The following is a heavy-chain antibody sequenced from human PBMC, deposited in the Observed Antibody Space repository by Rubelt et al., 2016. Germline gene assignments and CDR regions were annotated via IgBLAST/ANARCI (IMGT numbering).Heavy chain of an antibody. J-gene: IGHJ4*02. Sequence: QVQLVQSGAEVKKPGASVKVSCKASGYTFTGYYIHWVRQAPGQGLEWMGWIDPNTGGTNYAQKFQGRVTMTRDTSISTAYMERGGLRSDGTAVYYWARGDYWGQGTLVIVSS. CDR3: ARGDY. CDR1: GYTFTGYY. CDR2: IDPNTGGT. V-gene: IGHV1-2*02.